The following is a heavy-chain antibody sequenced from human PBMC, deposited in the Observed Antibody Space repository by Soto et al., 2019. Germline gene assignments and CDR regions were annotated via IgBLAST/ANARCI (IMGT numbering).Heavy chain of an antibody. CDR3: ASSRCATCSSWYEGVA. Sequence: QVQLVQSGAEVKKPGSSVKVSCKASGGTFSSYAISWVRQAPGQGLEWMGGIIPIFGTANYAQKFQGRVTSTADESTSTAYMELSSLRSEDTAVYYCASSRCATCSSWYEGVAWGQGTLVTVSS. CDR2: IIPIFGTA. CDR1: GGTFSSYA. V-gene: IGHV1-69*12. J-gene: IGHJ5*02. D-gene: IGHD6-13*01.